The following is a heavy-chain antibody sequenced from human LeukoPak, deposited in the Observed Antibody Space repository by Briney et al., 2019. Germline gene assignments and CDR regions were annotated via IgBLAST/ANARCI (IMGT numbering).Heavy chain of an antibody. CDR2: IRYDGSNK. V-gene: IGHV3-30*02. CDR1: GFTFSSYG. D-gene: IGHD2-15*01. CDR3: AKDLRPRNEYCSGGSCYSFGDAFDI. J-gene: IGHJ3*02. Sequence: GGSLRLSCAASGFTFSSYGMHWVRQAPGKGLEWVAFIRYDGSNKYYADSVKGRFTISRDNSKNTLYLQMNSLRDEDTAVYYCAKDLRPRNEYCSGGSCYSFGDAFDIWGQGTMVTVSS.